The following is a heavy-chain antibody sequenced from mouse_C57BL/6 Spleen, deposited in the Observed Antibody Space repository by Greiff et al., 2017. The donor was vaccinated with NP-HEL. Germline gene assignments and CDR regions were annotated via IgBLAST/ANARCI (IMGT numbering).Heavy chain of an antibody. CDR2: ISYSGST. CDR3: ARGAWNSYFDV. J-gene: IGHJ1*03. CDR1: GYSITSGYD. D-gene: IGHD3-1*01. V-gene: IGHV3-1*01. Sequence: EVMLVESGPGMVKPSQSLSLTCTVTGYSITSGYDWHWIRHFPGNKLEWMGYISYSGSTNYNPSLKSRISITHDTSKNHFFLKLNSVTTEDTATYYCARGAWNSYFDVWGTGTTVTVSS.